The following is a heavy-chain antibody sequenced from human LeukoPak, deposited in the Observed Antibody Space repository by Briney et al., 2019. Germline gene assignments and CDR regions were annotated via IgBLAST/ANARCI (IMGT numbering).Heavy chain of an antibody. CDR1: GGSISTYS. CDR2: VYSSGAT. V-gene: IGHV4-4*07. J-gene: IGHJ4*01. D-gene: IGHD3-10*01. Sequence: SGTLSLTCTLSGGSISTYSWSWLRQPAGKGLEWMGRVYSSGATKYNPSLKSRVTISADTSKNQFSLKLPSVTAADTAVYYCARDHYGSGSYKAYFDYWGHGIQVTVSS. CDR3: ARDHYGSGSYKAYFDY.